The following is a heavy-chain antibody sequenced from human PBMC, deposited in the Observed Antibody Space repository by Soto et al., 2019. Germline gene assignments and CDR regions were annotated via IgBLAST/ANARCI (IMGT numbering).Heavy chain of an antibody. CDR1: EFTFSGRS. J-gene: IGHJ6*04. V-gene: IGHV3-74*01. D-gene: IGHD2-8*01. CDR2: IDKVGTDS. Sequence: EVQLVESGGGLVQPGGSLRLSCAASEFTFSGRSVHWVRQAPGKGLVWVSGIDKVGTDSTYADSVKGRFTSSRDNAKNTVHLHIISLRVEDTVVYYCARGWCGTDVVSKGTTFTVSS. CDR3: ARGWCGTDV.